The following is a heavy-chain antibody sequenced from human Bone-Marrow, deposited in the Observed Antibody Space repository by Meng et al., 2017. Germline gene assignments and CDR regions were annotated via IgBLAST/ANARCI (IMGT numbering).Heavy chain of an antibody. CDR3: ARGGDVDRRYYYGMDV. Sequence: ASVKVSCKASGYTFTGYYMHWVRQAPGQGLEWMGWINPNSGGTNYAQKFQGRVTITRNTSISTAYMELSSLRSEDTAVYYCARGGDVDRRYYYGMDVWGQGTTVTVSS. J-gene: IGHJ6*02. D-gene: IGHD1-14*01. CDR2: INPNSGGT. V-gene: IGHV1-2*02. CDR1: GYTFTGYY.